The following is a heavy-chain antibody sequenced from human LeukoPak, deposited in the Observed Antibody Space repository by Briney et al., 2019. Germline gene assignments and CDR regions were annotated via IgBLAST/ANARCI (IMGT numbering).Heavy chain of an antibody. Sequence: SPSETLSLTCAVYGGSFSGYYWSWIRQPPGKGLEWIGEINHSGSTNYNPSLKSRVTISVDTSKNQFSLKLSSVTAADTAVYYCARGSHYYGSGSYEYWGQGTLVTVSS. CDR1: GGSFSGYY. CDR3: ARGSHYYGSGSYEY. CDR2: INHSGST. J-gene: IGHJ4*02. V-gene: IGHV4-34*01. D-gene: IGHD3-10*01.